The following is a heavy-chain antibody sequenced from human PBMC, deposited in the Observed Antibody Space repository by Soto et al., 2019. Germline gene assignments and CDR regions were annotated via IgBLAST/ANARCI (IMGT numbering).Heavy chain of an antibody. CDR1: GGVFRDYN. Sequence: QVQLQQWGAGLVKPSETLFLTCGVLGGVFRDYNWNWIRQSPGEGPQWIGESHHSGNTNHNPSLKTRAPTSVYTSKGQFSVQIRSVTAAAPAVWYRASNSGYEFGYWGQGLLVTVPS. CDR3: ASNSGYEFGY. V-gene: IGHV4-34*04. D-gene: IGHD6-13*01. CDR2: SHHSGNT. J-gene: IGHJ4*02.